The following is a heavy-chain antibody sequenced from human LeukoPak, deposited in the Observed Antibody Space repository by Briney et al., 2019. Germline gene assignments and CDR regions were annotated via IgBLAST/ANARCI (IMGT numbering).Heavy chain of an antibody. D-gene: IGHD2-8*01. CDR3: ARVNGRGFYDAFDI. Sequence: SETLSLTCTVSGYSISSVYYWGWIRRPPGKGLEWIGSINHGGSTDYNPSLKSRVTISVDTSKNQFSLKLSSVTAADTAVYYCARVNGRGFYDAFDIWGQGTMVTVSS. V-gene: IGHV4-38-2*02. CDR2: INHGGST. J-gene: IGHJ3*02. CDR1: GYSISSVYY.